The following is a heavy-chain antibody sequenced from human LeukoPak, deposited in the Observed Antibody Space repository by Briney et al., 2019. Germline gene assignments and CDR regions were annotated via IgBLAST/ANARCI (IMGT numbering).Heavy chain of an antibody. J-gene: IGHJ4*02. CDR1: GGSISSGGYY. CDR2: IYYSGST. CDR3: ARERTYYFDY. V-gene: IGHV4-30-4*08. Sequence: SETLSLTCTVSGGSISSGGYYWSWIRQHPGKGLEWIGYIYYSGSTYYNPSLKSRVTISVDTSKNQFSLKLSSMTAADTAVYYCARERTYYFDYWGQGTQVTVSS.